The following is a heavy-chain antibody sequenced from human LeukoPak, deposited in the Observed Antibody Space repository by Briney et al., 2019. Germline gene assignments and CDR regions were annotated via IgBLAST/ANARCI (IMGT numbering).Heavy chain of an antibody. D-gene: IGHD5-12*01. CDR3: ARAQQWWLLDY. Sequence: ASVKVSCKASGYSFTSYAVNWVRQAPGQGLEWMGWINTNTGNPTYAQAFTGQFVFSLDTPVNTAYLQISSLKAEDTAVYYCARAQQWWLLDYWGQGTLVTVSS. J-gene: IGHJ4*02. CDR2: INTNTGNP. CDR1: GYSFTSYA. V-gene: IGHV7-4-1*02.